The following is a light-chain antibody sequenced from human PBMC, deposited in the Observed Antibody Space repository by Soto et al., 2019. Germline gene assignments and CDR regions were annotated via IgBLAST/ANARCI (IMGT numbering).Light chain of an antibody. CDR3: QQYNVWPLT. Sequence: EIVMTQSPATLSVSPGERATLSCRASQSVSSNLAWYQQKPGQAPRLLIYGASTRATGIPARFSGSGSGTGFTLTISSLQSEDFAVYYCQQYNVWPLTFGGGTKVDIK. CDR2: GAS. J-gene: IGKJ4*01. CDR1: QSVSSN. V-gene: IGKV3-15*01.